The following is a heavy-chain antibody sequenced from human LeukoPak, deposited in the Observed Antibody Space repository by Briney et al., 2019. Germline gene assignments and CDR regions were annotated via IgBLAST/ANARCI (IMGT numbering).Heavy chain of an antibody. V-gene: IGHV4-59*12. CDR1: GGSISSYY. J-gene: IGHJ5*02. Sequence: SETLSLTCTVSGGSISSYYWSWIRQPPGKGLEWIGYIYYSGSTNYNPSLKSRVTISVDTSKNQFSLKLSSVTAADTAVYYCARGSIWEGWFDPWGQGTLVTVSS. D-gene: IGHD3-16*01. CDR3: ARGSIWEGWFDP. CDR2: IYYSGST.